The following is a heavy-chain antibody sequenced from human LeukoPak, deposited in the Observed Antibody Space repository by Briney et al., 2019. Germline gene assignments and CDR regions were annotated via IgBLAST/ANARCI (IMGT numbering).Heavy chain of an antibody. D-gene: IGHD5-24*01. V-gene: IGHV4-59*01. CDR3: ARGVGDGYNYEEYYFDY. Sequence: PSETLSLTCTVSGGSLSSYYWSWIRQPPGKGLEWIGYTYYSGSTNYNPSLKSRVTISVDTSKNQFSLKLSSVTAADTAVYYCARGVGDGYNYEEYYFDYWGQGTLVTVSS. J-gene: IGHJ4*02. CDR1: GGSLSSYY. CDR2: TYYSGST.